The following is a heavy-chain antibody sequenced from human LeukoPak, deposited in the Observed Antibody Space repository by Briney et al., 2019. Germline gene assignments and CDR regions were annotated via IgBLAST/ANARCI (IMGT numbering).Heavy chain of an antibody. CDR1: GGTFSSYA. V-gene: IGHV1-69*04. J-gene: IGHJ4*02. CDR2: IIPIFGIA. CDR3: AAQYCSGGSCYPRDFDY. Sequence: SVKVSCKASGGTFSSYAISWVRQAPGQGLEWMGRIIPIFGIANYAQKFQGRVTITADKSTSTAYMELSSLRSEDTAVYYCAAQYCSGGSCYPRDFDYWGQGTLVTVSS. D-gene: IGHD2-15*01.